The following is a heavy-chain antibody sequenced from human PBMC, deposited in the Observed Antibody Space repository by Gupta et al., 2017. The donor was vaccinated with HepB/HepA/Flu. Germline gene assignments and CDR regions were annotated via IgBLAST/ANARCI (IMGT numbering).Heavy chain of an antibody. D-gene: IGHD3-3*01. CDR1: GGSFSGYY. Sequence: QVQLQQWGAGLLKPSETLSLTCAVYGGSFSGYYWSWIRQPPGKGLEWIGEINHSGSTNYNPSLKSRVTISVDTSKNQFSLKLSSVTAADTAVYYCARVGGRITIFGVVRRYGMDVWGQGTTVTVSS. CDR2: INHSGST. CDR3: ARVGGRITIFGVVRRYGMDV. V-gene: IGHV4-34*01. J-gene: IGHJ6*02.